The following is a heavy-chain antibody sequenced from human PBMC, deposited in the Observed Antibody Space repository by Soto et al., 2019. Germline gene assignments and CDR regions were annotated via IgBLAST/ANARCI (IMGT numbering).Heavy chain of an antibody. CDR3: ARETGEAGNYYGMDV. J-gene: IGHJ6*02. CDR2: ISPIFDTA. Sequence: QVQLVQSGAEVKKPGSSVKVSCKASGGTFSSYAISWVGQAPGHGLEWMRGISPIFDTANYAQKYQARVTMTADEYTSTDYMELSSLRSEDTAVYYCARETGEAGNYYGMDVWGQGTTVTVSS. CDR1: GGTFSSYA. D-gene: IGHD7-27*01. V-gene: IGHV1-69*12.